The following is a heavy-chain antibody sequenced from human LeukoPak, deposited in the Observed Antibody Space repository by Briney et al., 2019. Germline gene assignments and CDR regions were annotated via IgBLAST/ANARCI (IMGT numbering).Heavy chain of an antibody. Sequence: QPGRSLRLSCAASGFTFSSYAMHWVRQAPGKGLEWVALISYDGSNKYYADSVKGRFTISRDNSKNTLYLQMISLRAEDTAVYYCVRGEYYYDSSGRGFDLWGRGTLVTVSS. D-gene: IGHD3-22*01. CDR1: GFTFSSYA. CDR2: ISYDGSNK. V-gene: IGHV3-30-3*01. J-gene: IGHJ2*01. CDR3: VRGEYYYDSSGRGFDL.